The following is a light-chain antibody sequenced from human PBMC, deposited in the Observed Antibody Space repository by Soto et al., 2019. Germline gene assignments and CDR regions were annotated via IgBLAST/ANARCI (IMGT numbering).Light chain of an antibody. CDR1: SSDVGGYNY. J-gene: IGLJ1*01. V-gene: IGLV2-11*01. CDR3: CSYAGSPRYV. CDR2: DVS. Sequence: QSALTQPRAVSGSPGQSVTISCTGTSSDVGGYNYVSWYQQHPGKAPKVMIYDVSERPSGAPDRFSGSKSGNTASLTISGLQAADEADYYCCSYAGSPRYVFGTGTKLTVL.